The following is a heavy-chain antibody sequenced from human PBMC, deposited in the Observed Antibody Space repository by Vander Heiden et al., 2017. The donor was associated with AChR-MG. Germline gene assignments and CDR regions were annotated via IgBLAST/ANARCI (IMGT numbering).Heavy chain of an antibody. Sequence: QVQLQQWGAGLLKPSETLSLTCAVYGGSFSGYYWSWIRQPPGKGLEWIGEINHSGSTNYNPSLKSRVTISVDTSKNQFSLKLSSVTAADTAVYYCAREGPEDYDILTGYRAPYYFDYWGQGTLVTVSS. J-gene: IGHJ4*02. V-gene: IGHV4-34*01. CDR1: GGSFSGYY. CDR2: INHSGST. D-gene: IGHD3-9*01. CDR3: AREGPEDYDILTGYRAPYYFDY.